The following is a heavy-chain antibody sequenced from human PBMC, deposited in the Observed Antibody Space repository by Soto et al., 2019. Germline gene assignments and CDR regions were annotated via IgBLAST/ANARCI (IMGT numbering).Heavy chain of an antibody. CDR3: ARDRDSSGYWYYFEV. Sequence: PSETLSLTCTVSGGSIGSGAYYWSWIRQRPGKGLEWIAYIFHSGITYYNSSLKSRVIISMDTSKNQFSLKLNSVTAADTAVYYCARDRDSSGYWYYFEVWGQGTPVTVSS. V-gene: IGHV4-31*03. CDR2: IFHSGIT. D-gene: IGHD5-18*01. J-gene: IGHJ4*02. CDR1: GGSIGSGAYY.